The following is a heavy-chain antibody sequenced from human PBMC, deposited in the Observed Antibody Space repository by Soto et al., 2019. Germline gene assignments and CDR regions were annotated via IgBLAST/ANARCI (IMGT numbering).Heavy chain of an antibody. Sequence: GESLKISCKGSGYSFTSYWIGWVRQMPGKGLEWMGIIYPGDSDTRYSPSFQGQVTISADKSISTAYLQWSSLKASDTAMYYCARQSYYYDSSGYYPYYYYGMDVWGQGTTVTVS. CDR2: IYPGDSDT. CDR1: GYSFTSYW. J-gene: IGHJ6*02. D-gene: IGHD3-22*01. CDR3: ARQSYYYDSSGYYPYYYYGMDV. V-gene: IGHV5-51*01.